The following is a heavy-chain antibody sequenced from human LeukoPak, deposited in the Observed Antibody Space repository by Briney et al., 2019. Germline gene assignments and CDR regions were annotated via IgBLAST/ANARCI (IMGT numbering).Heavy chain of an antibody. D-gene: IGHD2-2*01. V-gene: IGHV4-34*01. Sequence: KPSETLSLTCAVYGESFSGYYWSWIRQPPGKGLEWIGEINHSGSTNYNPSLKSRVTISVDTSKNQVSLRLSSVTAADTAVYYCAIQYCSSISCCFDYWGQGTLVPVSS. CDR3: AIQYCSSISCCFDY. CDR1: GESFSGYY. CDR2: INHSGST. J-gene: IGHJ4*02.